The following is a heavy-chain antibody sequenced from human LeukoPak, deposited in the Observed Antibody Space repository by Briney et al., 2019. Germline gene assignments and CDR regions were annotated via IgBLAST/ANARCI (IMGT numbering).Heavy chain of an antibody. V-gene: IGHV1-69*06. CDR3: ARGIAARLDWFDP. CDR2: IIPIFGTA. D-gene: IGHD6-6*01. J-gene: IGHJ5*02. CDR1: GGTFSSYA. Sequence: SVKVSCKASGGTFSSYAISWVRQAPGQGLEWMGGIIPIFGTANYAQKFQGRVTITADKSTSTAHMELSSLRSEDTAVDYCARGIAARLDWFDPWGQGTLVTVSS.